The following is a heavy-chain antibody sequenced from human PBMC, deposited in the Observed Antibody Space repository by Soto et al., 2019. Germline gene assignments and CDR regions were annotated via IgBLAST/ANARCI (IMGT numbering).Heavy chain of an antibody. CDR1: GYSFTSYW. V-gene: IGHV5-51*01. J-gene: IGHJ6*02. CDR2: IYPGDSDT. Sequence: PGESLKISCKGSGYSFTSYWIGWVRQMPGKGLEWMGIIYPGDSDTRYSPSFQGQVTISADKSISTAYLQWSGLKASDTAMYYCARHGGFFSGYYSYYYYGMDVWGHGTTVTVCS. CDR3: ARHGGFFSGYYSYYYYGMDV. D-gene: IGHD3-22*01.